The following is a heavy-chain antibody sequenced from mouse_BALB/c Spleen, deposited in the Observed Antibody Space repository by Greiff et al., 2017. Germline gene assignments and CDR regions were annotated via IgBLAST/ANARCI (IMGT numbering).Heavy chain of an antibody. D-gene: IGHD3-1*01. Sequence: VHVKQSGAELVKPGASVKLSCTASGFNIKDTYMHWVKQRPEQGLEWIGRIDPANGNTKYDPKFQGKATITADTSSNTAYLQLSSLTSEDTAVYYCARWGSSGWAYWGQGTLVTVSA. J-gene: IGHJ3*01. CDR3: ARWGSSGWAY. CDR1: GFNIKDTY. CDR2: IDPANGNT. V-gene: IGHV14-3*02.